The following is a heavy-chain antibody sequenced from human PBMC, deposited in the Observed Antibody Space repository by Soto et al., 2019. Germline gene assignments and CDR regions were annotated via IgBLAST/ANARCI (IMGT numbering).Heavy chain of an antibody. V-gene: IGHV3-23*01. CDR2: MSGSSGDT. CDR3: VRGRIGPEY. CDR1: GFTFSNYG. J-gene: IGHJ4*02. Sequence: EVQLLESGGGLVQPGGSLRLSCAASGFTFSNYGMIWVRQAPGKGLEWVSGMSGSSGDTYYADSVKGRFTVSRDNSKNTLSLQMNSLRAEDTAVYYCVRGRIGPEYWGQGTLVTVSS.